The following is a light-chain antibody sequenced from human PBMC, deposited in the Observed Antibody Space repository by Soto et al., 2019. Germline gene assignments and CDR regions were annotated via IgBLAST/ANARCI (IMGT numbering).Light chain of an antibody. CDR1: NSNIGTNT. J-gene: IGLJ1*01. CDR3: AAWDDSLGAYV. V-gene: IGLV1-44*01. Sequence: QSVLTQPPSASATPGQSVTISCSGSNSNIGTNTVNWYQQLPGTAPRLLIYTNNQRPSGVPQRLSGSKTGTSASLAIGGLQSEDGADYYCAAWDDSLGAYVFGTGTKVTVL. CDR2: TNN.